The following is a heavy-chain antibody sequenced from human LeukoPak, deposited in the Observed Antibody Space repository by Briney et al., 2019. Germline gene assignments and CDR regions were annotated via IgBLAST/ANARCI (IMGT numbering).Heavy chain of an antibody. Sequence: GGSLRLTCAVSGFTFSSYSMNWVRQAPGKGLEWVSSISSSSSYIYYADSVKGRFTISRDNAKNSLYLQMNSLRAEDTAVYYCAIRATGAGHFDCWGQGTLVTVSS. CDR1: GFTFSSYS. CDR2: ISSSSSYI. J-gene: IGHJ4*02. CDR3: AIRATGAGHFDC. V-gene: IGHV3-21*01. D-gene: IGHD6-19*01.